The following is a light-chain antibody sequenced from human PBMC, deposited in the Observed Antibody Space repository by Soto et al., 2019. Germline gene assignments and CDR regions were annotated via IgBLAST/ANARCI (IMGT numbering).Light chain of an antibody. CDR2: DAS. CDR1: QSVSSY. J-gene: IGKJ1*01. V-gene: IGKV3-11*01. CDR3: QQRSNWSWT. Sequence: EIVLTQSPATLSLSPGERATLSCRASQSVSSYLAWYQQKPGQAPRLLIYDASNRATGIPARFSGSGSGTXXXLTISSLEPEDFAVYYCQQRSNWSWTFGQGTKVEIK.